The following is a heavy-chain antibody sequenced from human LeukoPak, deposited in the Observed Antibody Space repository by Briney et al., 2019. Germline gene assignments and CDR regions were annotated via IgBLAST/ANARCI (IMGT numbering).Heavy chain of an antibody. Sequence: PGGSLRLSCAASGFTFSNHYMSWVRQAPGKGLEWVAHINKDGSEKYYVDSVKGRFTISRDNAKNSLYLQMNSLRVEDTAVYYCARDKVTYWGRGTLVTVSS. CDR2: INKDGSEK. CDR3: ARDKVTY. CDR1: GFTFSNHY. V-gene: IGHV3-7*01. J-gene: IGHJ4*02.